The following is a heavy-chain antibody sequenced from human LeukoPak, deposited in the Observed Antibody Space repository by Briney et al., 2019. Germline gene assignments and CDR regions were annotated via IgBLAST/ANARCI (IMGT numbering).Heavy chain of an antibody. Sequence: VASVKVSCKASGGTFSSYAISWVRQAPGQGLEWMGRIIPILGIANYAQKFQGRVTITADKSTSTAYMELSSLRSEDTAVYYCARDLGREDDYGGNSDYWGQGTLVTVSS. CDR1: GGTFSSYA. CDR2: IIPILGIA. V-gene: IGHV1-69*04. D-gene: IGHD4-23*01. J-gene: IGHJ4*02. CDR3: ARDLGREDDYGGNSDY.